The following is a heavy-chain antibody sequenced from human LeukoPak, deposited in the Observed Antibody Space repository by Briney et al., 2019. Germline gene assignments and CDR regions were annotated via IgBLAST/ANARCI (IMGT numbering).Heavy chain of an antibody. CDR3: AKEVFAEYCSSTSCYSSGFDY. D-gene: IGHD2-2*01. CDR1: GFTFSSYS. Sequence: PGGSLCLSCAASGFTFSSYSLSWVRQPPGKGLEWVSAISGSGGSTYYADSVKGRFTISRDNSKNTLYLQMNSLRAEDTAVYYCAKEVFAEYCSSTSCYSSGFDYWGQGTLVTVSS. J-gene: IGHJ4*02. V-gene: IGHV3-23*01. CDR2: ISGSGGST.